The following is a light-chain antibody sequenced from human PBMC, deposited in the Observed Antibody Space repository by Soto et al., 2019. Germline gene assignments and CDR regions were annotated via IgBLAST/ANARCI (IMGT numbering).Light chain of an antibody. Sequence: QSALTQPASVSGSPGQSITISCTGTSSDVGGYNSVSWYQHHPGKAPKVMIYDVTNRPSGISNRFSGSKSGNTASLTISGLQAEDEADYYCSSYTSSATLIFGGGTKLTVL. CDR3: SSYTSSATLI. CDR1: SSDVGGYNS. CDR2: DVT. J-gene: IGLJ2*01. V-gene: IGLV2-14*03.